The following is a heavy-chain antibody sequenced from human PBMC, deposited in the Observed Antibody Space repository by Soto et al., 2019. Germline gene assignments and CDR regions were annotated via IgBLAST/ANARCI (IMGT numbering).Heavy chain of an antibody. CDR2: INHSGST. V-gene: IGHV4-34*01. CDR1: GGSFSGYY. J-gene: IGHJ6*02. D-gene: IGHD3-10*01. Sequence: ETLSLTCAVYGGSFSGYYWSWIRQPPGKGLEWIGEINHSGSTNYNPSLKNRVTISVDTSKNQFSLKLSSVTAADTAVYYCATPGSYYPFYYYYYGMDVWGQGTTVTVSS. CDR3: ATPGSYYPFYYYYYGMDV.